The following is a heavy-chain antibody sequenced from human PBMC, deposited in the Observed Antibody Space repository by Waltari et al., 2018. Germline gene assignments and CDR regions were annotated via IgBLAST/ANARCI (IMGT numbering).Heavy chain of an antibody. Sequence: QVQLQESGPGLVNPSGTLSLTCAVSGGSLRSTNWWGWVHQPPGRGLEWIGEIYHNGSTSYNPSLGRQVTVSVDKSKNQFSLKVTSVTAADTAVYYCARDAIRAALDHWGPGILVTVSS. J-gene: IGHJ4*02. D-gene: IGHD6-25*01. CDR1: GGSLRSTNW. CDR3: ARDAIRAALDH. V-gene: IGHV4-4*02. CDR2: IYHNGST.